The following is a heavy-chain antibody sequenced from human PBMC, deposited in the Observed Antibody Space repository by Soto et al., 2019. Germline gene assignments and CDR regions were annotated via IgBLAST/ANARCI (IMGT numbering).Heavy chain of an antibody. CDR1: GYTFTSYA. J-gene: IGHJ4*02. D-gene: IGHD2-15*01. CDR3: ARGPGGPDGPGDY. V-gene: IGHV1-3*01. Sequence: GASVKVSCKASGYTFTSYAMHWVRQAPGQRLEWMGWINVGNGNTKYSQKFQGRVTITRDTSASTAYMELSSLRSEDTAVYYCARGPGGPDGPGDYWGQGTLVTVSS. CDR2: INVGNGNT.